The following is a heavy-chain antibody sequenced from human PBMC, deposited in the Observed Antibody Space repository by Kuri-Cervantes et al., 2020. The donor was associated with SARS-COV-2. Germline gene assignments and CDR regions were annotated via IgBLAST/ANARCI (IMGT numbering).Heavy chain of an antibody. CDR2: ISYDGSNK. V-gene: IGHV3-30*03. D-gene: IGHD3-22*01. CDR1: GFTFSSYG. CDR3: ARLDSSGYNENWFDP. J-gene: IGHJ5*02. Sequence: GESLKISCAASGFTFSSYGMHWVRQAPGKGLEWVAVISYDGSNKYYADSVKGRFTISRDNSKNTLYLQMNSLRAEDTAVYYCARLDSSGYNENWFDPWGQGTLVTVSS.